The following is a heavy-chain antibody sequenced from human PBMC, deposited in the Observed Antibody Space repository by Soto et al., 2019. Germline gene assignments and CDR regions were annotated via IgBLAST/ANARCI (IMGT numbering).Heavy chain of an antibody. V-gene: IGHV1-58*01. CDR2: IVVGSGNT. CDR1: GFTFTSSA. D-gene: IGHD3-22*01. CDR3: AASPPVRRTYYYDSSGYWDYFDY. Sequence: GASVKVSCKASGFTFTSSAVQWVRQARGQRLEWIGWIVVGSGNTNYAQKFQKRVTITRDMSTSTAYMELSSLRSEDTAVYYCAASPPVRRTYYYDSSGYWDYFDYWGQGTLFTVSS. J-gene: IGHJ4*02.